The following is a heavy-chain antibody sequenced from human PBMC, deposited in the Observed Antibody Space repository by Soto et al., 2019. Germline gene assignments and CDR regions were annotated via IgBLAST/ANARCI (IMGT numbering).Heavy chain of an antibody. CDR1: GGSISSSSYY. Sequence: QLQLQESGPGLVKPSETLSLTCTVSGGSISSSSYYWGWIRQPAGKGLEWIGSMYYSGNAYYNPSIKSRVTMSVDQSKTQCSLKLRSVTAADTAVYYCARHDAAGGTCDTFDIWGQGTMFTVSS. CDR3: ARHDAAGGTCDTFDI. V-gene: IGHV4-39*01. D-gene: IGHD6-13*01. CDR2: MYYSGNA. J-gene: IGHJ3*02.